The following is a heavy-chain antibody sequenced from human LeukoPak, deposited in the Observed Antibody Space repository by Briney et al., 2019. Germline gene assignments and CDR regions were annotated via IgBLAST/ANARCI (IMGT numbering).Heavy chain of an antibody. Sequence: KSSETLSLTCTVSGGSISSGNYYWRWIRQPAGKGLEWIGHIYTSGSTNYNPSLKSRVTISVDTSKNQFSLKLSSLTAADTAVYYCAREGYDSLWGQGTLVTVSS. J-gene: IGHJ4*02. CDR3: AREGYDSL. V-gene: IGHV4-61*09. CDR2: IYTSGST. CDR1: GGSISSGNYY. D-gene: IGHD3-3*01.